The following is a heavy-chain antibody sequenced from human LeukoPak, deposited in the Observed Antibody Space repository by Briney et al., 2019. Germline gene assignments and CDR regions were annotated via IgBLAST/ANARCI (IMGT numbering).Heavy chain of an antibody. CDR3: ASYGHYYYHSSGYYL. CDR1: GYTLTELS. Sequence: ASVKVSCKVSGYTLTELSMHWVRQAPGKGLEWMGGFDPEDGETIYAQKFQGRVTMTEDTSTDTAYMELSSLRSEDTAVYYCASYGHYYYHSSGYYLWGQGTLVTVSS. V-gene: IGHV1-24*01. J-gene: IGHJ4*02. CDR2: FDPEDGET. D-gene: IGHD3-22*01.